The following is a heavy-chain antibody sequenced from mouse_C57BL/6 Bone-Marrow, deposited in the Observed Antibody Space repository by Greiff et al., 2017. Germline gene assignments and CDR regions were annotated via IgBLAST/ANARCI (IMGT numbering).Heavy chain of an antibody. J-gene: IGHJ1*03. CDR1: GYTFTSYW. V-gene: IGHV1-5*01. Sequence: VQLQQSGTVLARPGASVKMSCKTSGYTFTSYWMHWVKQRPGQGLEWIGAIYPGNSDTSYNQKFKGKAKLTAVTSASTAYMELSSLTNEDSAVYYCTKYYGSSSWYFDVCGTGTTVTVSS. CDR2: IYPGNSDT. CDR3: TKYYGSSSWYFDV. D-gene: IGHD1-1*01.